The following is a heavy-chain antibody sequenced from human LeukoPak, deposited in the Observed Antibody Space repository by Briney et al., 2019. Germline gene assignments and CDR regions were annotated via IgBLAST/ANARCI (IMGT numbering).Heavy chain of an antibody. CDR3: GSRPAHYDFGGGYNSCSDP. V-gene: IGHV4-34*01. Sequence: SETLSLTCAVYGGSFSGYYWSWIRQPPGKGLEWIGEINHSGSTNYNPSLKSRVTISVDTSKNQFSLKLSSVTAADTAVYYCGSRPAHYDFGGGYNSCSDPGGQGTLVTSPQ. J-gene: IGHJ5*02. D-gene: IGHD3-3*01. CDR2: INHSGST. CDR1: GGSFSGYY.